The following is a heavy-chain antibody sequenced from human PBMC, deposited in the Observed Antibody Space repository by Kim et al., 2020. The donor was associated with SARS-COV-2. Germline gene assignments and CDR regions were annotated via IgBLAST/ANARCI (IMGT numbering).Heavy chain of an antibody. Sequence: SETLSLTCTVSGGSISSYYWSWIRQPPGKGLEWIGYIYYSGSTNYNPSLKSRVTISVDTSKNQFSLKLSSVTAADTAVYYCARDGAAAGHYYGMDVWGQGTTVTVSS. D-gene: IGHD6-13*01. V-gene: IGHV4-59*01. CDR3: ARDGAAAGHYYGMDV. CDR2: IYYSGST. J-gene: IGHJ6*02. CDR1: GGSISSYY.